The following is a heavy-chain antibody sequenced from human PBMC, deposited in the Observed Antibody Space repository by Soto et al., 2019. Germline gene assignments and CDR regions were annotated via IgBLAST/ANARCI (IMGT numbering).Heavy chain of an antibody. V-gene: IGHV3-74*01. CDR3: VRDSHGDY. Sequence: EVQLVESGGGLVQPGGSLRLSCAGSGFTFSNYWMHWVRQAPGKGLEWVSRIDHDGPTDYADSVRGRFTISRDNAEKTLYLQMNSLIPEDMAVYDCVRDSHGDYWGQGTLVTVSS. CDR2: IDHDGPT. J-gene: IGHJ4*02. CDR1: GFTFSNYW.